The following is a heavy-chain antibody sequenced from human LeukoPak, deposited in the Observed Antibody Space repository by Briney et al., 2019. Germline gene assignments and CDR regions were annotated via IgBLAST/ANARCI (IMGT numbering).Heavy chain of an antibody. CDR2: ISSSSSYI. V-gene: IGHV3-21*01. CDR1: GFTFSSYS. D-gene: IGHD3-22*01. J-gene: IGHJ1*01. Sequence: PGGSLRLSCAASGFTFSSYSMNWVRQAPGKGLEWVSSISSSSSYIYYADSVKGRFTISRDNAKNSLYLQMNSLRAEDTAVYYCAKVLRDYYDSSGYYSYFQHWGQGTLVTVSS. CDR3: AKVLRDYYDSSGYYSYFQH.